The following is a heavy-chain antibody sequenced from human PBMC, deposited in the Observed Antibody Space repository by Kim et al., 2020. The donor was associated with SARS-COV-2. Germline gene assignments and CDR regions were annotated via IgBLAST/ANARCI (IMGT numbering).Heavy chain of an antibody. D-gene: IGHD4-4*01. CDR3: VKDMGWGNDYNPGDL. V-gene: IGHV3-9*01. Sequence: AGALGGRFGISRDNAKNSLYLQMNSLRVEDTALYYCVKDMGWGNDYNPGDLWGQGTLVTVSS. J-gene: IGHJ5*02.